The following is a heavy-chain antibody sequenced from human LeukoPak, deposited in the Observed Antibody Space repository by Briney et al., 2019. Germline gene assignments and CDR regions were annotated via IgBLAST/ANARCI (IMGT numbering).Heavy chain of an antibody. CDR3: ARCLRYSSGWSGAFDM. J-gene: IGHJ3*02. CDR2: ISTYNGNT. D-gene: IGHD6-19*01. CDR1: GYTFTGYY. V-gene: IGHV1-18*04. Sequence: ASVKVSCKASGYTFTGYYMHWVRQAPGQGLEWMGWISTYNGNTNYTQNLQGRVTMTTDTSTSTAYMELRSLRSDDTAVYYCARCLRYSSGWSGAFDMWGQGTMVTVSS.